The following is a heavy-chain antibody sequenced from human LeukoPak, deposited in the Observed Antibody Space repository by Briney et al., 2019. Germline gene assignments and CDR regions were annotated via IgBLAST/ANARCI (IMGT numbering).Heavy chain of an antibody. V-gene: IGHV3-49*03. CDR1: GFTFGDYS. CDR2: IRDKRHGAIT. CDR3: ARGAYQFDN. Sequence: GALRLSCTASGFTFGDYSMRWFRQPAGKGRECVGSIRDKRHGAITEYAASVKGRFTISRYDSKSIAYLQMNSLKTEDTAVYYCARGAYQFDNWGQGTLVTVSS. J-gene: IGHJ4*02.